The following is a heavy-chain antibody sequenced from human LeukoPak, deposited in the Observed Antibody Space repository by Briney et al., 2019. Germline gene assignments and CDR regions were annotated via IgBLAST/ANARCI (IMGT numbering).Heavy chain of an antibody. CDR1: GYTFTSYG. J-gene: IGHJ4*02. CDR3: ARDRGVLEWLLSAFDY. Sequence: EASVKVSCKASGYTFTSYGISWVRQAPGQGLEWMGWISAYNGNTNYAQKFQGRVTMTTDTSTSTAYMELRSLRSDDTAVYYCARDRGVLEWLLSAFDYWGQGTLVTDSS. V-gene: IGHV1-18*01. CDR2: ISAYNGNT. D-gene: IGHD3-3*01.